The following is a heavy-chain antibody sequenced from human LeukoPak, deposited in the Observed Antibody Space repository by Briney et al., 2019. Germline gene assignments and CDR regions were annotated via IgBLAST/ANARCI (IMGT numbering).Heavy chain of an antibody. J-gene: IGHJ5*02. Sequence: ASVKVSCKASGGTFSSYAISWVRQAPGQGLEWMGRIIPILGIANYAQKFQGRVTITADKSTSTAYMELSSLRSEDTAVYYCARAMVQFPSRFDPWGQGTLVTVSS. CDR2: IIPILGIA. CDR3: ARAMVQFPSRFDP. CDR1: GGTFSSYA. V-gene: IGHV1-69*04. D-gene: IGHD2-8*01.